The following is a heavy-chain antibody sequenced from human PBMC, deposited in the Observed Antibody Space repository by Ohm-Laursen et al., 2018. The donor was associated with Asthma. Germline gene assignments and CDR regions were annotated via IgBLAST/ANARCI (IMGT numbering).Heavy chain of an antibody. CDR3: AKGLRYDGYLYGLDV. J-gene: IGHJ6*02. V-gene: IGHV4-61*01. D-gene: IGHD5-24*01. CDR1: GASVGSGCSF. Sequence: SDTLSLTCSVSGASVGSGCSFWGWIRQAPGMGLEWIGYIYGRGNTNYYPSLKGRVTISLDTSKNQFSLRLSSVTAADTAVYYCAKGLRYDGYLYGLDVWGHGTTVTVSS. CDR2: IYGRGNT.